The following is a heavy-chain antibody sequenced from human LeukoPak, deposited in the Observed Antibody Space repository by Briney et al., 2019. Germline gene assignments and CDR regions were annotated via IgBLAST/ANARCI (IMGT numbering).Heavy chain of an antibody. J-gene: IGHJ4*02. V-gene: IGHV5-51*01. Sequence: GESLKISCKGSGYSFTSYWIGWVRQMPGKGLEWMGSIYPGDSDTRYSPSFQGQVTISADKSITTAYLQWSSLKASDTAMYYCARQVELRVSGWYFDHWGQGTLVTVSS. CDR1: GYSFTSYW. CDR2: IYPGDSDT. CDR3: ARQVELRVSGWYFDH. D-gene: IGHD6-19*01.